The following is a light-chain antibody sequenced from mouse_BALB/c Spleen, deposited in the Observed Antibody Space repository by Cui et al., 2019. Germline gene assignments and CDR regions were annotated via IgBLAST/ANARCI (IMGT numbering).Light chain of an antibody. CDR2: SVS. Sequence: QIVFTQSQATMSAFPGERGTMSCSTSSSGIGSYLYWYQQKSGSSPRLWIYSVSDLASGVPARFSGSGSGTSYSLTINSMESEDAAAYYCQQWSSSPFTFGAGTKLELK. V-gene: IGKV4-79*01. CDR1: SSGIGSY. J-gene: IGKJ5*01. CDR3: QQWSSSPFT.